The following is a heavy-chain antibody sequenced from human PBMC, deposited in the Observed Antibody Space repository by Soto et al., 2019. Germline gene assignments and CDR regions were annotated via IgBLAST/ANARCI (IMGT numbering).Heavy chain of an antibody. CDR2: IKQDGSEE. J-gene: IGHJ4*02. Sequence: EVQLVESGGGLVRPGGSLRLSCAASGVTFSSYWMSWVRQAPGKGLEWVANIKQDGSEEYYVDSVKGRFTISRDNAKNSLYLQMNSLRAEDTAVYYCARDSWLGYSSSGTLFDYWGQGTLVTVSS. V-gene: IGHV3-7*01. CDR1: GVTFSSYW. D-gene: IGHD6-13*01. CDR3: ARDSWLGYSSSGTLFDY.